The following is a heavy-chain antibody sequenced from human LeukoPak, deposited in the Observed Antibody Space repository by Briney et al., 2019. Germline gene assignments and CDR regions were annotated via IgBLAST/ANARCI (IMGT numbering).Heavy chain of an antibody. D-gene: IGHD4-17*01. J-gene: IGHJ4*02. V-gene: IGHV4-34*01. Sequence: PSETLSLTCAVYGGSFSGYYWSWIRQPPGKGLEWIGEINHSGSTNYNPSLKSRVTISVDTSKNQFSLKLSSVTAADTAVYYCARGLSDYGDFNFGYWGQGTLVTVSS. CDR2: INHSGST. CDR3: ARGLSDYGDFNFGY. CDR1: GGSFSGYY.